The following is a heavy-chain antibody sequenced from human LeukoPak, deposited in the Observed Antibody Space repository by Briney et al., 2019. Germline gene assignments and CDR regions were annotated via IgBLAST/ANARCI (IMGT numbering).Heavy chain of an antibody. D-gene: IGHD2-2*01. J-gene: IGHJ4*02. CDR2: ISGSGGST. Sequence: PGGSLRLSCAASGFTFSSYWMSWVRQAPGKGLEWVSAISGSGGSTYYADSVKGRFTISRDNSKNTLYLQMNSLRAEDTAVYYCAKNWDPAGSIVVVPAAIDYWGQGTLVTVSS. CDR1: GFTFSSYW. CDR3: AKNWDPAGSIVVVPAAIDY. V-gene: IGHV3-23*01.